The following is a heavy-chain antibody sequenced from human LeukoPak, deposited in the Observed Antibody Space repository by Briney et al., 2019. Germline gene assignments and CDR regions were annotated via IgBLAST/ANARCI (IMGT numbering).Heavy chain of an antibody. CDR1: GXXFSXSW. D-gene: IGHD6-13*01. Sequence: GGSLRLSCATXGXXFSXSWXXXVXXXPXXXLXWVSLISGDGTTTTYADSVKGRFTLSRDNAKNTLFAQMNSLRVDDTDVYYCTRIRSSSWYDYWGQGALVTVSS. CDR3: TRIRSSSWYDY. J-gene: IGHJ4*02. CDR2: ISGDGTTT. V-gene: IGHV3-74*01.